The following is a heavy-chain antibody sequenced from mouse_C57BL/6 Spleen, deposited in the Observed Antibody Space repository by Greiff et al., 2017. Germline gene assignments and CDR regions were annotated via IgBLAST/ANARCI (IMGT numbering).Heavy chain of an antibody. CDR1: GYTFTSYW. CDR2: IHPNGGST. J-gene: IGHJ3*01. CDR3: AREGYSNRAGMAY. V-gene: IGHV1-64*01. D-gene: IGHD2-5*01. Sequence: QVQLQQPGAELVKPGASVKLSCKASGYTFTSYWMHWVKQRPGQGLEWIGMIHPNGGSTNYNEKFKSKATLTVDKSSSTAYMQLSSLTSEDSAVYYCAREGYSNRAGMAYWGQGTLVTVSA.